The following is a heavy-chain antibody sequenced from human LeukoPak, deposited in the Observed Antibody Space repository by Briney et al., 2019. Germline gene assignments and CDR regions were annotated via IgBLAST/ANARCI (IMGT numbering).Heavy chain of an antibody. J-gene: IGHJ6*03. V-gene: IGHV3-21*01. D-gene: IGHD4-17*01. Sequence: GGSLRLSCAASGFTFSSYSMNWVRQAPGKGLEWVSSISTSSSYIYYADSVKGRFTVSRDNAKNSLFLQMNSLRAEDKAVYYCGRTTDNYYYYMGVWGKGTTVTVSS. CDR3: GRTTDNYYYYMGV. CDR2: ISTSSSYI. CDR1: GFTFSSYS.